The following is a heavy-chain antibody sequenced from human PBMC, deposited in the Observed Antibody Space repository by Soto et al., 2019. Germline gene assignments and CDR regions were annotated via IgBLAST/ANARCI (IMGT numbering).Heavy chain of an antibody. CDR1: GGSISSSSYY. CDR2: IYYSGST. Sequence: SETLSLTCTVSGGSISSSSYYWGWIRQPPGKGLEWIGSIYYSGSTYYNPSLKSQVTISVDTSKNQFSLKLSSVTAADTAVYYCARDAIPPSYGGYYYYGMDVWGQGTTVTVSS. CDR3: ARDAIPPSYGGYYYYGMDV. V-gene: IGHV4-39*07. J-gene: IGHJ6*02. D-gene: IGHD5-18*01.